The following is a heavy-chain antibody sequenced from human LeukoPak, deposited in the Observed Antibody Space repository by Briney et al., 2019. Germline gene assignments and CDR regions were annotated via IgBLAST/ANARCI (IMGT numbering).Heavy chain of an antibody. CDR1: GYTFTGYY. J-gene: IGHJ3*02. CDR2: INPNSGGT. V-gene: IGHV1-2*02. D-gene: IGHD2-2*01. Sequence: GASVKVSCKASGYTFTGYYMHWVRQAPGQGLEWMGWINPNSGGTNYAQKFQGRVTMTRDTSISTAYMELSRLRSDNTAVYYCARGSRNGAAYCSSTSCFAIAIFGVVHDAFDIWGQGTMVTVSS. CDR3: ARGSRNGAAYCSSTSCFAIAIFGVVHDAFDI.